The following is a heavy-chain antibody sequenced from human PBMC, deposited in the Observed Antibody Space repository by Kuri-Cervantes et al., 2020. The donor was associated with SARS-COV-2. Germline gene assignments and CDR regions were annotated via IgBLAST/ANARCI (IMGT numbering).Heavy chain of an antibody. D-gene: IGHD1-14*01. CDR3: ATKPPGVNDAFDI. CDR2: ISGSGGST. V-gene: IGHV3-23*01. J-gene: IGHJ3*02. Sequence: GESLKISCAASGFTFSSYAMGWVRQAPGKGLEWVSAISGSGGSTYYADSVKGRFTISRDNSKNTLYLQMNSLRAEDTAVYYCATKPPGVNDAFDIWGQGTMVTVSS. CDR1: GFTFSSYA.